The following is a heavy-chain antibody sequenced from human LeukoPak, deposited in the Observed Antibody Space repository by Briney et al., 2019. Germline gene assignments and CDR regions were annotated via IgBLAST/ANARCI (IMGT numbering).Heavy chain of an antibody. V-gene: IGHV1-69*05. J-gene: IGHJ4*02. Sequence: ASVKVSCKAPGGTFSRYAISWVRQAPGQGLEWMGGIIPLFGTSNNTQNFQGRITFTTDGSTSTAYMELNSLISQDTAVYYCATYLGQKRTLDYWGQGTLVTVSS. CDR3: ATYLGQKRTLDY. D-gene: IGHD7-27*01. CDR1: GGTFSRYA. CDR2: IIPLFGTS.